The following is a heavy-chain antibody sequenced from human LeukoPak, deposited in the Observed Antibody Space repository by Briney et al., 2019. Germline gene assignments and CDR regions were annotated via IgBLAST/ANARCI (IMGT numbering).Heavy chain of an antibody. CDR1: GYTFTSYG. V-gene: IGHV1-18*01. Sequence: ASVKVSCKASGYTFTSYGISWVRQAPGQGREGMGGSTAYNGNTNNAQKVQGRVTMTTDTSTSTAYMELRSLRSDHTAVYYCARDRELLYQARLQIYYFDYWGQGTLVTVAS. CDR3: ARDRELLYQARLQIYYFDY. D-gene: IGHD1-26*01. J-gene: IGHJ4*02. CDR2: STAYNGNT.